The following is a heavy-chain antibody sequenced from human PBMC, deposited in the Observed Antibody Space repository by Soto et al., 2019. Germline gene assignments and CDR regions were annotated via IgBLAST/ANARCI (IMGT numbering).Heavy chain of an antibody. V-gene: IGHV3-7*01. CDR1: GFTLRNYW. D-gene: IGHD3-16*02. CDR2: IKEDGGGK. Sequence: PGGSLRLSCATSGFTLRNYWMVWVRQAPGKGLEWVANIKEDGGGKYFGDSVRGRFTVSRDNAKNSLYLQMNNLRAEDTAVYYCARDGYGYNSLDNWGQGTMVTVYS. J-gene: IGHJ4*02. CDR3: ARDGYGYNSLDN.